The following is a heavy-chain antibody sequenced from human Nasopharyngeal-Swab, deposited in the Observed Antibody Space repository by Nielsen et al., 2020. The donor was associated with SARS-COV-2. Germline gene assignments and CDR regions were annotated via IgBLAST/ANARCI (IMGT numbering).Heavy chain of an antibody. V-gene: IGHV4-34*01. CDR3: ARADSSGHYETIDY. Sequence: SETLSLTCAVYGGSFSGYYWSWIRQPPGKGLEWIGEINHSGSANYKPSLKSRVTISVDTSKNQFSLKLTSVTAADTAVYYCARADSSGHYETIDYWGQGTLVTVSS. D-gene: IGHD3-22*01. J-gene: IGHJ4*02. CDR1: GGSFSGYY. CDR2: INHSGSA.